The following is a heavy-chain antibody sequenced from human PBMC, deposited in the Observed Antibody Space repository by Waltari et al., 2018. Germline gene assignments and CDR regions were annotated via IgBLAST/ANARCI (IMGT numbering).Heavy chain of an antibody. V-gene: IGHV3-9*01. CDR3: AKDGGDGYNTRGFDY. D-gene: IGHD3-16*01. Sequence: ELQWVESGVGMVQPGRSLRLSFDACVFGLDDSARPWVRQAPGKGLEWVSGINWKSGNIAYADSVKGRFIISRDNAKNSLYLQMNSLRAEDTALYYCAKDGGDGYNTRGFDYWGQGTLVTVSS. J-gene: IGHJ4*02. CDR2: INWKSGNI. CDR1: VFGLDDSA.